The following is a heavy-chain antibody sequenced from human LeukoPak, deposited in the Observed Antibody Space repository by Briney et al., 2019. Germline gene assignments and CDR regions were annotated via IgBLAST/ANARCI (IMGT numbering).Heavy chain of an antibody. V-gene: IGHV1-46*01. CDR1: GYTFTSYY. Sequence: ASVKVSCKASGYTFTSYYMHWVRQAPGQGLEWMGIINPSGGSTSYAQKFQGRVTMTRDTSTSTVYMELSSLRSEDTAVYYCARHTMVRGVERAFDTWGQGTMVTVSS. CDR3: ARHTMVRGVERAFDT. CDR2: INPSGGST. D-gene: IGHD3-10*01. J-gene: IGHJ3*02.